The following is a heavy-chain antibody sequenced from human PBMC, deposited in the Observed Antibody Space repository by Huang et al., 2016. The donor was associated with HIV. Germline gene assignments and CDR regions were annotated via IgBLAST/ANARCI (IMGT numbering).Heavy chain of an antibody. CDR3: AKDLTYPFGRHFDY. D-gene: IGHD3-3*01. Sequence: QVQLVESGGGVVQPGGSLRLSCTASGFTFGSFGMHWVRQAPGKGLEWVAFLRYDGNNYYYADSVGGRFTISRDKSKDTLYLQMNRLRPDDSAVYYCAKDLTYPFGRHFDYWGRGTLVTVSS. CDR2: LRYDGNNY. CDR1: GFTFGSFG. V-gene: IGHV3-30*02. J-gene: IGHJ4*02.